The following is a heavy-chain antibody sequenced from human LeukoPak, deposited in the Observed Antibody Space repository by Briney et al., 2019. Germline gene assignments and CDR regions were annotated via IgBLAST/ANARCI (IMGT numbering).Heavy chain of an antibody. D-gene: IGHD6-19*01. CDR3: ARTYSSGWDYYYYMDV. Sequence: GASVKVSCKASGYTFTSYDINWGRQATGQGLEWMGWMNPNSGNTGYAQKFQGRVTITRNTSISTAYMELSSLRSEDTAVYYCARTYSSGWDYYYYMDVWGKGTTVTVSS. V-gene: IGHV1-8*03. CDR2: MNPNSGNT. J-gene: IGHJ6*03. CDR1: GYTFTSYD.